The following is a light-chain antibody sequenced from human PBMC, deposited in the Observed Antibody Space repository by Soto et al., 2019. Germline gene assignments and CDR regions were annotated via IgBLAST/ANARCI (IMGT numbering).Light chain of an antibody. V-gene: IGLV2-8*01. CDR2: EVV. J-gene: IGLJ1*01. Sequence: QSALTQPPSASGSPGQSVTISCTGTKNDVGFYDSVSWYQHHPGKAPRLIIYEVVQRPSGVPDRFSGSKSGNTASLTVSGLQAADEADYFCKSYAGSNTYVFGSGTKVTV. CDR1: KNDVGFYDS. CDR3: KSYAGSNTYV.